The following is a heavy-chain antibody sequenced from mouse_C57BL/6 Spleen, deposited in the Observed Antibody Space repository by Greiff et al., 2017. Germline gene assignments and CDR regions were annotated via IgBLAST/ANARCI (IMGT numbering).Heavy chain of an antibody. CDR2: IYPGDGDT. J-gene: IGHJ3*01. Sequence: QVQLQQSGPELVKPGASVKISCKASGYAFSSSWMNWVKQRPGKGLEWIGRIYPGDGDTNYNGKFKGKATLTADKSSSTAYMQLSSLTSEDSAVYFCARCGDYGWFAYWGQGTLVTVSA. D-gene: IGHD2-4*01. CDR1: GYAFSSSW. V-gene: IGHV1-82*01. CDR3: ARCGDYGWFAY.